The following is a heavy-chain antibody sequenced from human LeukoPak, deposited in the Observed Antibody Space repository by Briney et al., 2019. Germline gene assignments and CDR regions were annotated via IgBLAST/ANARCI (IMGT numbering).Heavy chain of an antibody. CDR2: IKQDGSEK. CDR3: ARDPVYSSSWYRGDGYFDY. D-gene: IGHD6-13*01. V-gene: IGHV3-7*01. CDR1: GFTFSSYW. J-gene: IGHJ4*02. Sequence: GGSLRLSCAASGFTFSSYWMSWVRQAPGKGLEWVANIKQDGSEKYYVDSVKGRFTISRDSAKNSLYLQMNSLTAGDTAVYYCARDPVYSSSWYRGDGYFDYWGQGTLVTVSS.